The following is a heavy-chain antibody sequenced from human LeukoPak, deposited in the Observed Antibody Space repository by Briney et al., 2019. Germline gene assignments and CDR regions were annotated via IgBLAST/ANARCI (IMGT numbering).Heavy chain of an antibody. CDR3: ARDGGYSYGPFDY. J-gene: IGHJ4*02. CDR1: GGSISSGVYY. CDR2: FYHSGSS. V-gene: IGHV4-31*03. Sequence: SQTLSLTCSVSGGSISSGVYYWSWIRQHPGKGLEWIGYFYHSGSSYYNPSLKSRVTISVDTSKNQFSLKLSSVTAADTAVYYCARDGGYSYGPFDYWGQGTLVTVSS. D-gene: IGHD5-18*01.